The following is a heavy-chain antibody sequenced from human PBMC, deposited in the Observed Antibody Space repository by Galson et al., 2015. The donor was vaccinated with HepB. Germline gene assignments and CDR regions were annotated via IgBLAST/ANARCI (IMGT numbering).Heavy chain of an antibody. J-gene: IGHJ4*01. CDR1: GYTFTGYY. CDR2: IDPSGGTT. CDR3: ARRSGSGYSFFDY. Sequence: SVKVSCKASGYTFTGYYMHWVRQAPGQGLEWMGIIDPSGGTTTYAQKFQGRVTMTRDTSTSTVYMELSSLRSEDTAVYFCARRSGSGYSFFDYWGHGTLVTVSS. V-gene: IGHV1-46*01. D-gene: IGHD3-22*01.